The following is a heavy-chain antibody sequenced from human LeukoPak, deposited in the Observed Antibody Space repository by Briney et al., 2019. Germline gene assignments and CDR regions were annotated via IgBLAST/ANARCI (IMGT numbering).Heavy chain of an antibody. CDR2: IIPILGIA. J-gene: IGHJ5*02. D-gene: IGHD4-23*01. Sequence: SVKVSCKASGGTFSSYAISWVRQAPGQGLEWMERIIPILGIANYAQKFQGGVTITADKSTSTAYMELSSLRSEDTAVYYCASDGGTRFNWFDPWGQGTLVTVSS. V-gene: IGHV1-69*04. CDR1: GGTFSSYA. CDR3: ASDGGTRFNWFDP.